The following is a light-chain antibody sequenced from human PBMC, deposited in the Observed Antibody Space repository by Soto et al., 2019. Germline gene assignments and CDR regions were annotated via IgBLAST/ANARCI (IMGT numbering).Light chain of an antibody. CDR1: QSLLHSNGYNY. V-gene: IGKV2-28*01. CDR3: MQALQTPPKWT. Sequence: DIVMTQSPLSLPVTPGEPASISCRSSQSLLHSNGYNYLDWYLQKPGQSPQLLIYLGSNRASGVPDRFSSSRSGTDFTLKISRVEADEVGVYYCMQALQTPPKWTFGQGTKVEIK. CDR2: LGS. J-gene: IGKJ1*01.